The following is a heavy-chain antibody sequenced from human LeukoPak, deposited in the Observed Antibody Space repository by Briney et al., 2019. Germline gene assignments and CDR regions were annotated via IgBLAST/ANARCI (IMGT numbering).Heavy chain of an antibody. V-gene: IGHV4-4*07. J-gene: IGHJ3*02. CDR2: IYTSGST. D-gene: IGHD1/OR15-1a*01. CDR1: GGSISSYY. Sequence: PSETLSLTCTDSGGSISSYYWRWIRQPAGKVLEWIGRIYTSGSTNYNPSLKSRVTMSVDTSKNQFSLKLSSVTAADTAVYYCARDPVVFGNNDAFDIWGQGTMVTVSS. CDR3: ARDPVVFGNNDAFDI.